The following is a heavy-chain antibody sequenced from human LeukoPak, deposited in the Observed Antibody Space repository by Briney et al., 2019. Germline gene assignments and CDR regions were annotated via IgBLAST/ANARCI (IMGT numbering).Heavy chain of an antibody. D-gene: IGHD3-9*01. J-gene: IGHJ4*02. CDR2: IKKDENEK. Sequence: GSLRLSCAGSGFSFSSYWMSWVRQAPGEGLEWVANIKKDENEKYYVDSVKGRFTISRDNAKNSLYLQMNSLRAEDTAVYYCVRLVKGSDYFDYWGQGTLVTVSS. CDR1: GFSFSSYW. CDR3: VRLVKGSDYFDY. V-gene: IGHV3-7*01.